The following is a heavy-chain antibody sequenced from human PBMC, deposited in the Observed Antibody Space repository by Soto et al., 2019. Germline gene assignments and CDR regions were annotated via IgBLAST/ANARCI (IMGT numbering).Heavy chain of an antibody. CDR2: IRSKANSYAT. Sequence: EVPLVESGGGLVQPGGSLKLSCAASGFTFSGSAMHWVRQASGKGLEWVGRIRSKANSYATAYAASVKGRFTISRDDSKNTAYLQMNSLKTEDTAVYYCQIAAAGTNEVYWGQGTLVTVSS. V-gene: IGHV3-73*02. D-gene: IGHD6-13*01. J-gene: IGHJ4*02. CDR3: QIAAAGTNEVY. CDR1: GFTFSGSA.